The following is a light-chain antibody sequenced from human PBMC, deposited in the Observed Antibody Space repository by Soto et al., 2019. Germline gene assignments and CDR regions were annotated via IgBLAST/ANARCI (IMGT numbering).Light chain of an antibody. CDR2: VAS. Sequence: VLPQSPLSLPVTPGEPASISCRSSRILLHSNGYNYLDWYLQKTGQSPQLLIYVASNRASGVPDRFSGSGSGTHFTLKISRVEAEDVGLYYCMXALQTPNTCGQGTRLEIK. V-gene: IGKV2-28*01. J-gene: IGKJ5*01. CDR1: RILLHSNGYNY. CDR3: MXALQTPNT.